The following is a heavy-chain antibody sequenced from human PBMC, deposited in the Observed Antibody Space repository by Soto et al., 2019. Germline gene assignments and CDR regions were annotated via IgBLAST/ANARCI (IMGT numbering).Heavy chain of an antibody. CDR3: ARDLSDYGDLYFDY. V-gene: IGHV3-33*01. D-gene: IGHD4-17*01. J-gene: IGHJ4*02. Sequence: GGSLRLSCAASGFTFSSYGMHWVRQAPGKGLEWVAVIWYDGSNKYYADSVKGRFTISRDNSKNTLYLQMNSLRAEETAVYYCARDLSDYGDLYFDYWGQGTLVTVSS. CDR2: IWYDGSNK. CDR1: GFTFSSYG.